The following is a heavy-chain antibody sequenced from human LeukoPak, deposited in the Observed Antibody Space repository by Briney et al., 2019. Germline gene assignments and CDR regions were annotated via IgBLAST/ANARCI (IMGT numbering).Heavy chain of an antibody. CDR3: AKPLYSSSWSNFDY. Sequence: PGGSLRLSCAASGFTFSSYAMSWVRQAPGKGLEWVSAISGSGGSTYYADSVKGRFTISRDNSKNMLYLQMNSLRAEDTAVYYCAKPLYSSSWSNFDYWGQGTLVTVSS. D-gene: IGHD6-13*01. CDR2: ISGSGGST. J-gene: IGHJ4*02. V-gene: IGHV3-23*01. CDR1: GFTFSSYA.